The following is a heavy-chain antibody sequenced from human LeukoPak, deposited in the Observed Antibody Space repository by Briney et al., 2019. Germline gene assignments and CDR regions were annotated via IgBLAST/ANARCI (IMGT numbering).Heavy chain of an antibody. V-gene: IGHV4-38-2*02. CDR1: GGSISSYY. J-gene: IGHJ4*02. CDR2: IYHSGST. D-gene: IGHD1-26*01. CDR3: ALSKGATLFDY. Sequence: SETLSLTCTVSGGSISSYYWGWLRQPPGKGLEWIGSIYHSGSTYYNPSLKSRVTISVDTSKNQFSLKLSSVTAADTAVYYCALSKGATLFDYWGQGTLVTVSS.